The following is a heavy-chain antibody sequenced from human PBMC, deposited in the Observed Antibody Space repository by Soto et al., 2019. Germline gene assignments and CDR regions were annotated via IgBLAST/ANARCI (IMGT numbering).Heavy chain of an antibody. D-gene: IGHD3-10*01. CDR2: FYWDDDK. Sequence: QITLKESGPTLVKPTQTLTLTCTFSGFSLSTSGVGVGWIRQPPGKALERLALFYWDDDKRYRPSLKSSLTLTKDTSKNQVVHTITNMDPVDKATYYCAHQYGSGSYRPRGAFDIWGQGTMVTVSS. V-gene: IGHV2-5*02. CDR3: AHQYGSGSYRPRGAFDI. CDR1: GFSLSTSGVG. J-gene: IGHJ3*02.